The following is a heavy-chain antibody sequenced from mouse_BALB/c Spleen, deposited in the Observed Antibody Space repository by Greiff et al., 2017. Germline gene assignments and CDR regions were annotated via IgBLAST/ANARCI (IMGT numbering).Heavy chain of an antibody. CDR1: GYTFTSYT. CDR2: INPSSGYT. CDR3: ASGPYDGYSWFAY. D-gene: IGHD2-3*01. J-gene: IGHJ3*01. Sequence: VQLQQSAAELARPGASVKMSCKASGYTFTSYTMHWVKQRPGQGLEWIGYINPSSGYTEYNQKFKDKTTLTADKSSSTAYMQLSSLTSEDSAVYYCASGPYDGYSWFAYWGQGTLVTVSA. V-gene: IGHV1-4*02.